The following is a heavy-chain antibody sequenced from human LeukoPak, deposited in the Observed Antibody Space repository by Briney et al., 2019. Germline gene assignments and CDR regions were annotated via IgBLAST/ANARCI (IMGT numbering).Heavy chain of an antibody. D-gene: IGHD1-1*01. V-gene: IGHV3-73*01. J-gene: IGHJ3*02. CDR2: IRSKANSYAT. Sequence: GGSLRLSCAASGFTFSGSAMHWVRQASGKGLEWVGRIRSKANSYATAYAASVKGRFTISRDDSKNTAYLQMNSLKTEDTAVYYCTGFSILERDIWGQGTMVTVSS. CDR3: TGFSILERDI. CDR1: GFTFSGSA.